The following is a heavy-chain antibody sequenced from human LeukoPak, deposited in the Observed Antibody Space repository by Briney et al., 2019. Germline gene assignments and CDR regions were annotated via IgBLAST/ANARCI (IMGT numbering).Heavy chain of an antibody. CDR3: ARDVGGALDY. V-gene: IGHV3-30*03. Sequence: GGSLRLSCAASGFTFSSYGMHWVRQAPGKGLEWVAVISYDGSNKYYADSVKGRFTISRDNSKNTLYLQMNSLRVEDTAVYYCARDVGGALDYWGQGTLVTVSS. CDR2: ISYDGSNK. D-gene: IGHD4-17*01. J-gene: IGHJ4*02. CDR1: GFTFSSYG.